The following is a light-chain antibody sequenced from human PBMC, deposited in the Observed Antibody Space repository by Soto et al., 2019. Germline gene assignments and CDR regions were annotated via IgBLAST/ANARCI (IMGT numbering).Light chain of an antibody. CDR2: EVN. J-gene: IGLJ2*01. CDR1: SSDVGGYKY. CDR3: SAYAGLNNVV. Sequence: QSALTQPPSASGSPGQSVTISCTGTSSDVGGYKYVSWYQQKSGKAPKLIIYEVNERPSGVPDRFSGSKSDNTASLTCSGLQAEDEADYYCSAYAGLNNVVFGGGTKLTVL. V-gene: IGLV2-8*01.